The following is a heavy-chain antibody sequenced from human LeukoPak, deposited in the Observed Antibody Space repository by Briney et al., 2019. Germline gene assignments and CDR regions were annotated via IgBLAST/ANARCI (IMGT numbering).Heavy chain of an antibody. V-gene: IGHV1-18*01. CDR1: GYTFTSYG. CDR3: ARGKTTVKRTRQYYYYYYMDV. Sequence: GASVKVSFKASGYTFTSYGISWVRQAPGQGLEWRGWISAYNGNTNYAQKLQGRVTMTTGTFTSTAYMELRSLRSDDTAVYYCARGKTTVKRTRQYYYYYYMDVWGKGTTVTVSS. CDR2: ISAYNGNT. J-gene: IGHJ6*03. D-gene: IGHD4-17*01.